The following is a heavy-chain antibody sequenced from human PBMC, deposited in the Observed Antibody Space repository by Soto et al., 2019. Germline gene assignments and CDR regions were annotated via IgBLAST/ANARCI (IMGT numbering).Heavy chain of an antibody. CDR1: GDSVSSNSAA. CDR3: AREETQFWEYEEYYYMDV. Sequence: QSQTLSLTCAISGDSVSSNSAAWNWIRQSPSRGLEWLGRTYYRSKWYNDYAVSVKSRITINPDTSKNQFSLQLNSVTPEDTAVYYCAREETQFWEYEEYYYMDVWGKGTTVTVSS. CDR2: TYYRSKWYN. V-gene: IGHV6-1*01. J-gene: IGHJ6*03. D-gene: IGHD3-10*01.